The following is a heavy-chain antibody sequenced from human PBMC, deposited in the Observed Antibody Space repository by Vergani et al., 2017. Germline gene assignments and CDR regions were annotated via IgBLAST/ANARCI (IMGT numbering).Heavy chain of an antibody. CDR2: IDPSDSYT. D-gene: IGHD2-2*01. J-gene: IGHJ4*01. CDR3: ARHVCSSTSCSPFDY. Sequence: EVQLVQSGAEVKKPGESLRISCKGSGYSFTSYWISWVRQMPGKGLQWMGRIDPSDSYTNYSPSLQGHVTISADKSISTAYLQWSSLKASDTAMYYCARHVCSSTSCSPFDYWGQETWSPSPQ. CDR1: GYSFTSYW. V-gene: IGHV5-10-1*03.